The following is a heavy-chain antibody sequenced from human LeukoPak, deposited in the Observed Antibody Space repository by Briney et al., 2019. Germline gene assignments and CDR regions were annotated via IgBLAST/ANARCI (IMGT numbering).Heavy chain of an antibody. V-gene: IGHV3-23*01. CDR2: ISDRGGRT. D-gene: IGHD3-22*01. CDR3: AKRGVVIRVILVGFHKEAYYFDS. CDR1: GITLSNYG. J-gene: IGHJ4*02. Sequence: PGGSLRLSCAVSGITLSNYGMSCVRQAPGKGLEWGAGISDRGGRTNYADSVKGRFTISRDNPKNTLYLQMNSLRAADTAVYFCAKRGVVIRVILVGFHKEAYYFDSWGQGAPVTVSS.